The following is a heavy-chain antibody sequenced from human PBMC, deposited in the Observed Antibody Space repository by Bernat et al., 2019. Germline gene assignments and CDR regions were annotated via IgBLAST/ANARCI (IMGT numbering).Heavy chain of an antibody. CDR2: ISNDGSKK. V-gene: IGHV3-30*03. CDR1: GFTFNNYG. CDR3: ARGQGYCSGGTCLRFDY. Sequence: QVQLVESGGGAVHPGRSLGLSCAASGFTFNNYGMHWVRQAPDKGLEWVAFISNDGSKKYYADSVKCRFTISRDTSGNSLYLQMNSLSAEATAVYYCARGQGYCSGGTCLRFDYWGQGTLVTVSS. J-gene: IGHJ4*02. D-gene: IGHD2-15*01.